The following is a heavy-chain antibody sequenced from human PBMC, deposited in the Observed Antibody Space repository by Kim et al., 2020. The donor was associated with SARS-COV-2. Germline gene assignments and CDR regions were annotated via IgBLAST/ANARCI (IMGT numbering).Heavy chain of an antibody. CDR2: GDIT. CDR3: AREYSSSGSP. D-gene: IGHD6-13*01. V-gene: IGHV3-23*01. Sequence: GDITYYADSVKGRFTISRDNSRSTLYLQMNSLRVGDTALYFCAREYSSSGSPWGQGALVTVSS. J-gene: IGHJ5*02.